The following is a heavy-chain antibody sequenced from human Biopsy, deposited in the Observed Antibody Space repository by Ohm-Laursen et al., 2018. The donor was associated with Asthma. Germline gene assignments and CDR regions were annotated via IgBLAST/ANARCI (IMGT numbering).Heavy chain of an antibody. Sequence: LSLTCAVSGFTFSDYYMSWIRQAPGKGLEWVAVVSYDGGVAHYADSMKGRFTISGDNAKSTLYLQMNRLRTDDTAVYYCAKRRGYSDLTDFDHWGQGTLVTVSS. D-gene: IGHD3-3*01. CDR3: AKRRGYSDLTDFDH. CDR1: GFTFSDYY. J-gene: IGHJ4*02. CDR2: VSYDGGVA. V-gene: IGHV3-30*18.